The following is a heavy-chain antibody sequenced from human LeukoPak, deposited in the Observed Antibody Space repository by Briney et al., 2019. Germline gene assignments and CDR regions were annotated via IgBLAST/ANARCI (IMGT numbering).Heavy chain of an antibody. CDR1: DYRFTIYT. V-gene: IGHV3-23*01. CDR2: IGASGADT. Sequence: GGSLRLSCVGSDYRFTIYTMNWFRQAPGKGLDWVSVIGASGADTYYADSVKGRFTVSRDNAKNTLYLHMSSLRAEDTAVYFCARRPRDSSGYYLGAFHDWGQGTTVTVSS. D-gene: IGHD3-22*01. CDR3: ARRPRDSSGYYLGAFHD. J-gene: IGHJ3*01.